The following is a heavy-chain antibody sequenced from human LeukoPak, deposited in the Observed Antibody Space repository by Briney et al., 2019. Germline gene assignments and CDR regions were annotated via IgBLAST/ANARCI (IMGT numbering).Heavy chain of an antibody. CDR3: ARRDDSSGYHKIFDY. Sequence: WVRQAPGKWLEWIGNIYYGENTYYNPSLKSRVTISIDTSKNQFYLKLSSLTAADTAVYFCARRDDSSGYHKIFDYWGPGTLVTVSS. CDR2: IYYGENT. D-gene: IGHD3-22*01. J-gene: IGHJ4*02. V-gene: IGHV4-39*01.